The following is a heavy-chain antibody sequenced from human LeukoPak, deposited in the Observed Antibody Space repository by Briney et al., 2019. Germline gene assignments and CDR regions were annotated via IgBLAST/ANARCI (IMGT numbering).Heavy chain of an antibody. CDR1: GYSFSNYW. V-gene: IGHV5-51*01. Sequence: GESLRISCKGSGYSFSNYWIGWVRQMPGKGLEWMGIIYPGDSDTRYSPSFQGQVTISTDKSISTAYLQRSSLEASDTAMYYCARLTLMTTMITPYDYWGQGTLVTVSS. CDR2: IYPGDSDT. D-gene: IGHD4-23*01. CDR3: ARLTLMTTMITPYDY. J-gene: IGHJ4*02.